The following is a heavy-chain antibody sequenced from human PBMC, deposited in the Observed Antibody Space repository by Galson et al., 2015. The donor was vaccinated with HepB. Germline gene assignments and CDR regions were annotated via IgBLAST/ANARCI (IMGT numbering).Heavy chain of an antibody. CDR1: GGTFTSYG. V-gene: IGHV1-18*01. J-gene: IGHJ5*02. Sequence: SVKVSCKASGGTFTSYGISWVRQAPGQGLEWMGWISAYNGNTNYAQKLQGRVTMTTDTSTSTAYMELRSLRSDDTAVYYCARDSGSGVTNWFDPWGQGTLVTVSS. CDR2: ISAYNGNT. CDR3: ARDSGSGVTNWFDP. D-gene: IGHD3-3*01.